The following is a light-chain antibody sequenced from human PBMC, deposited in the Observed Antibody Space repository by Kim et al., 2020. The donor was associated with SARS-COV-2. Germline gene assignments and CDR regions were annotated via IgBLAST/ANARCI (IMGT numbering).Light chain of an antibody. CDR2: GAS. V-gene: IGKV3-15*01. Sequence: FPGERATLSCSASQSVSSNLAWYQQKPGQAPRLLIYGASTRATGIPARFSGSGSGTDFTLTISSLQSEDFAVYYCQQYNNWLWTFGQGTKVDIK. J-gene: IGKJ1*01. CDR1: QSVSSN. CDR3: QQYNNWLWT.